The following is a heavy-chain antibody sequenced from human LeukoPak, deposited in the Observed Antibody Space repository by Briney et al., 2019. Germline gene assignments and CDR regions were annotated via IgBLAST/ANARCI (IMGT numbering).Heavy chain of an antibody. CDR3: AREHYFYYMDG. CDR1: GFSFDDYG. J-gene: IGHJ6*03. Sequence: GGSLRLSCAASGFSFDDYGMSWVRQAPGKGLEWVANIKQDGSEKYYVDSVKGRFTVSRDNAKNSLYLQMNSLRAEDTAVYYCAREHYFYYMDGWGKGTTVTVSS. V-gene: IGHV3-7*01. CDR2: IKQDGSEK.